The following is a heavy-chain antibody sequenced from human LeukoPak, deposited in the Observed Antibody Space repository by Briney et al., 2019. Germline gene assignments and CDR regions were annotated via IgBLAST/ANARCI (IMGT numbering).Heavy chain of an antibody. D-gene: IGHD2-15*01. V-gene: IGHV5-10-1*01. J-gene: IGHJ4*02. CDR3: ARQHCSGGSCYSGGY. CDR1: GYSFTSYW. Sequence: PGESLKISCKGSGYSFTSYWISWVRQMPGKGLEWMGRIDPSDSYTNYSPSFQGHVTISADKSISTAYLQWSSLKASDTAMYYCARQHCSGGSCYSGGYWGQGTLVTVSS. CDR2: IDPSDSYT.